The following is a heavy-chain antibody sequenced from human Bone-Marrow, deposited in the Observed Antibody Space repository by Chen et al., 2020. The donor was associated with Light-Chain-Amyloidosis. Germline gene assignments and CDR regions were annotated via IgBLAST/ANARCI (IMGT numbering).Heavy chain of an antibody. J-gene: IGHJ1*01. CDR2: VYWDDDK. Sequence: QITLEESGPTLVKPTETLTLTCTFSEFALTTAGMHVGWIRQPPGKALEFLALVYWDDDKQYSPSLKNRLTVTKDTSRNHVVLTMTDMDPMDTATYFCALRTTMIDGPLDWGQGILVTVSS. V-gene: IGHV2-5*02. CDR3: ALRTTMIDGPLD. CDR1: EFALTTAGMH. D-gene: IGHD3-22*01.